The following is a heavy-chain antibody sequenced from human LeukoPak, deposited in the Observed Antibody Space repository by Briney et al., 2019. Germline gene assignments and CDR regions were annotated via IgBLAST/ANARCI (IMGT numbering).Heavy chain of an antibody. CDR3: AREWAY. J-gene: IGHJ4*02. Sequence: SETLSLTCTVSGGSISSYYWSWIRQPAGKGLEWIGRIYTSGSTYYNPSLKSRVTISVDTSKNQFSLRLNSVTAADTAVYYCAREWAYWGQGTLVTVSS. CDR2: IYTSGST. CDR1: GGSISSYY. V-gene: IGHV4-4*07.